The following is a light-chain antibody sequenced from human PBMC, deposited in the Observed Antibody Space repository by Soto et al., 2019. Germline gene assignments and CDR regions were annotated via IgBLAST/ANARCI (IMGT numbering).Light chain of an antibody. J-gene: IGKJ1*01. CDR2: AAS. CDR1: QRIRNE. Sequence: RMTQSPSPLSASVGDIVTTTCQTSQRIRNELGWYQQTTGKAPKLLIYAASRLQSGVPSRFSGSGAGTEFILTISSLQPDDFSANYCQQYNSYSPWTLGQGTKVDIK. V-gene: IGKV1-17*01. CDR3: QQYNSYSPWT.